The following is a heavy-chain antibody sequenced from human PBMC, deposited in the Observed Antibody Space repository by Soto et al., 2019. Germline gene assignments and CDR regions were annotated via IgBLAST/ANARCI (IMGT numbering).Heavy chain of an antibody. V-gene: IGHV3-30-3*01. CDR1: GFTVSSYA. Sequence: PGGSLSLSCAASGFTVSSYAMHWVRQAPGKGLEWVAVISYDGSNKYYADSVKGRFTISRDNSKNTLYLQMNSLRAEDTAVYYCARGGSRVPAAIAYWGQGTLVTVSS. D-gene: IGHD2-2*02. J-gene: IGHJ4*02. CDR3: ARGGSRVPAAIAY. CDR2: ISYDGSNK.